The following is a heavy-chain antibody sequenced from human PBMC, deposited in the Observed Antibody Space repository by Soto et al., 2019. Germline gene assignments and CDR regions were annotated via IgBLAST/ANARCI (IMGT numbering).Heavy chain of an antibody. Sequence: GASVKVSCKASGGTFSSYAISWVRQAPGQGLEWMGGIIPIFGTANYAQKFQGRVTITADESTSTAYMELSSLRSEDTAVYYCARVHPYGDLTFDYWGQGTLVTVS. CDR1: GGTFSSYA. CDR2: IIPIFGTA. D-gene: IGHD4-17*01. V-gene: IGHV1-69*13. J-gene: IGHJ4*02. CDR3: ARVHPYGDLTFDY.